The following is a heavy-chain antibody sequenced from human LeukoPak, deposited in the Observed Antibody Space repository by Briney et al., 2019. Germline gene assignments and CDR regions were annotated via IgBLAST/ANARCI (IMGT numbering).Heavy chain of an antibody. CDR2: TISNLGTA. J-gene: IGHJ5*02. D-gene: IGHD3-10*01. CDR1: GGTFSSYA. Sequence: ASVNVSCKASGGTFSSYAISWVRQAPGQGLEWMGGTISNLGTANYAKKFQGRVTITADKTTSTAYMELSSLKSENTAVYYCARAFELLWLGELSLGAFDHWGQGTLVTVSS. CDR3: ARAFELLWLGELSLGAFDH. V-gene: IGHV1-69*10.